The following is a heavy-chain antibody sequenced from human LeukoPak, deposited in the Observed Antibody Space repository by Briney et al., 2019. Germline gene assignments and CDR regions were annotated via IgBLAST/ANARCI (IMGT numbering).Heavy chain of an antibody. J-gene: IGHJ4*02. D-gene: IGHD2-2*02. V-gene: IGHV1-69*13. CDR1: GGTFSSYA. Sequence: SVKVSCKASGGTFSSYAISWVRQAPGQGLEWMGGIIPIFGTANYAQKFQGRVTITADESTSTAYMELSSLRSEDTAVYYCARHIVVVPAAIGYADYWGQGTLVTVSS. CDR2: IIPIFGTA. CDR3: ARHIVVVPAAIGYADY.